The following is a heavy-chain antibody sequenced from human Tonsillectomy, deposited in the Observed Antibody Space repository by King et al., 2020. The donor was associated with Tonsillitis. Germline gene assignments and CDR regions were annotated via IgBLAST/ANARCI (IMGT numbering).Heavy chain of an antibody. Sequence: VRLVESGGGLVQPGGSLRLSCAASGFTFSSYAMSWVRQAPGKGLEWVSAISGSGGSTYYADSVKGRFTISRDNSKNTLYLQMNSLRAEDTAVYYCAKTLPDYGDYYYYGMDVWGQGTTVTVSS. CDR3: AKTLPDYGDYYYYGMDV. CDR2: ISGSGGST. D-gene: IGHD4-17*01. CDR1: GFTFSSYA. J-gene: IGHJ6*02. V-gene: IGHV3-23*04.